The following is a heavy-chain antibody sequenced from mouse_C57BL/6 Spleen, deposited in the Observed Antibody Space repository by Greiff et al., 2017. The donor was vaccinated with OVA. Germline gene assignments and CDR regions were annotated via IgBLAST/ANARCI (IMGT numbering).Heavy chain of an antibody. CDR3: ARGGGSSPYAMDY. V-gene: IGHV1-18*01. Sequence: EVMLVESGPELVKPGASVKIPCKASGYTFTDYNMNWVKQSHGKSLEWIGDINPNNGGTIYNQKFKGKATLTVDKSSSTAYMELRSLTSEDTAVYYCARGGGSSPYAMDYWGQGTSVTVSS. CDR2: INPNNGGT. J-gene: IGHJ4*01. CDR1: GYTFTDYN. D-gene: IGHD1-1*01.